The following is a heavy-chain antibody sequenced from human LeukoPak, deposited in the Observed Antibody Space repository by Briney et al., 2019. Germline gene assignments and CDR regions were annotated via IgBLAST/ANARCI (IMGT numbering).Heavy chain of an antibody. V-gene: IGHV1-69*13. D-gene: IGHD3-22*01. CDR2: IIPIFGTA. Sequence: ASVKVSCKASGGTFSSYAISWVRQAPGQGLEWMGGIIPIFGTANYAQRFQGRVTITADESTSTAYKELSSLRSEDTAMYYCARDRRYYDSSGYSYYWYFDLWGRGTLVTVSS. CDR3: ARDRRYYDSSGYSYYWYFDL. CDR1: GGTFSSYA. J-gene: IGHJ2*01.